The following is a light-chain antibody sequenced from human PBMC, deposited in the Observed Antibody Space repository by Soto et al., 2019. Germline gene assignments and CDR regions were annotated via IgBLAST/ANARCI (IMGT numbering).Light chain of an antibody. CDR3: QQRSSRTLT. J-gene: IGKJ4*01. V-gene: IGKV3-11*01. Sequence: IGMTMSPFTLSISPGLSAALSLRASQSLSKSLVWYQQKPGQAPRLLIDGASNRATGIPARFSGSGSGTDFSLTISSLEPEDFAVYCCQQRSSRTLTFGGGTKVEI. CDR1: QSLSKS. CDR2: GAS.